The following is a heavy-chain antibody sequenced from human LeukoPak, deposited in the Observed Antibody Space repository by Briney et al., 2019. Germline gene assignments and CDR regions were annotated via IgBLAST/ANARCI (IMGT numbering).Heavy chain of an antibody. CDR3: ARAGSNSYSSNWNFDY. D-gene: IGHD6-13*01. V-gene: IGHV4-4*02. J-gene: IGHJ4*02. CDR2: IYQSGST. Sequence: SETLSLTCAVSGSSINNKKWWSWVRQPPGKGLEWIGEIYQSGSTYYNPSLKSRVTISVDTSKNQFSLKLSSVTAADTAVYYCARAGSNSYSSNWNFDYWGQGTLVTVTS. CDR1: GSSINNKKW.